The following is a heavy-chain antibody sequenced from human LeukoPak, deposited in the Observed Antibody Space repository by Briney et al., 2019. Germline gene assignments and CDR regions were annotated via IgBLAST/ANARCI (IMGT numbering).Heavy chain of an antibody. Sequence: GGSLRLSCAASGFTFSSYAMSSVRQAPGKGLEWVSAISGSGGSTYYADSVKGRFTISRDNSKNTLYLQMNSLRAEDTAVYYCAKDYGDYVFYFDYWGQGTLVTVSS. CDR3: AKDYGDYVFYFDY. CDR2: ISGSGGST. D-gene: IGHD4-17*01. CDR1: GFTFSSYA. J-gene: IGHJ4*02. V-gene: IGHV3-23*01.